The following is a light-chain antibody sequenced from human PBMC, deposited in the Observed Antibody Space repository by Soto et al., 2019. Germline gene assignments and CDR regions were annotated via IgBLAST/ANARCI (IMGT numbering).Light chain of an antibody. CDR1: QSVSRTY. CDR3: QQYGDSRT. Sequence: EIVLTQSPGNLSLSPGERATLSCRASQSVSRTYLAWYQQKTGQAPRLLIYGASSRATGIPDRFSGSASGTDFTLTINRLEPEDFAIYYCQQYGDSRTFGQGTKLEIK. CDR2: GAS. J-gene: IGKJ2*01. V-gene: IGKV3-20*01.